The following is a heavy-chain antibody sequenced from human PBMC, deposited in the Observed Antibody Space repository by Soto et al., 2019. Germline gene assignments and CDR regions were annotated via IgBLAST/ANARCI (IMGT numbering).Heavy chain of an antibody. CDR3: AKDLQSYGDYDYYCYGMDV. Sequence: QVQLVESGGGEVQPGRSLTISCAASGFTFSTYGMHGVRQTPGKGLEWVAVISYDGTNKFYSDSVKGRFTVSRDNFQNTLTLQMNRLRAHDTAVYSCAKDLQSYGDYDYYCYGMDVWGLGTRVTVSS. D-gene: IGHD4-17*01. CDR2: ISYDGTNK. J-gene: IGHJ6*02. CDR1: GFTFSTYG. V-gene: IGHV3-30*18.